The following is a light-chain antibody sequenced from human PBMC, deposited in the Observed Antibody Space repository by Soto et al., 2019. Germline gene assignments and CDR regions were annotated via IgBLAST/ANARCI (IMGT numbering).Light chain of an antibody. CDR3: QSYDSSLSGRGV. J-gene: IGLJ3*02. V-gene: IGLV1-40*01. CDR1: SSNIGAGYD. CDR2: GNS. Sequence: QSVLTQPPSVSVAPGQRVTISCTGSSSNIGAGYDVHWYQQLPGTAPKLLIYGNSNRPSGFPDRFSGSKSGTSASLAITGLQAEDEADYYCQSYDSSLSGRGVFGGGTKLTVL.